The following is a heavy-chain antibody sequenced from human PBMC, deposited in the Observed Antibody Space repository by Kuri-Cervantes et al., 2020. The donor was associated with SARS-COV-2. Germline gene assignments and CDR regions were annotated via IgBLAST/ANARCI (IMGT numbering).Heavy chain of an antibody. CDR1: GFTFSSYA. CDR2: ISYDGSNK. CDR3: AKDQPRITISGVVNDDAFDI. D-gene: IGHD3-3*01. Sequence: GGSLRLSCVASGFTFSSYAMSWVRQAPGKGLEWVAVISYDGSNKYYADSVKGRFTISRDNSKNTLYLQMNSLRAEDTAVYYCAKDQPRITISGVVNDDAFDIWGQGTMVTVSS. V-gene: IGHV3-30*18. J-gene: IGHJ3*02.